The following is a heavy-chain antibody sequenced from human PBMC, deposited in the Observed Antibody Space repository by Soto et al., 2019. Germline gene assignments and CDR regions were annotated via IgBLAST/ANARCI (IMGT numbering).Heavy chain of an antibody. CDR1: GGSFSGYY. CDR3: ATTVTTWALDY. D-gene: IGHD4-17*01. CDR2: INHSGST. V-gene: IGHV4-34*01. J-gene: IGHJ4*02. Sequence: SETRSLTCAVYGGSFSGYYWSWIRQPPGKGLEWIGEINHSGSTNYNPSLKSRVTISVDTSKNQFSLKLSSVTAADTAVYYCATTVTTWALDYWGQGTLVTVSS.